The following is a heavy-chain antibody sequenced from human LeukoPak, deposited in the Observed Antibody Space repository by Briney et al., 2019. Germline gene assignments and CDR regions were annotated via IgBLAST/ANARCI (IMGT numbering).Heavy chain of an antibody. D-gene: IGHD6-13*01. CDR1: GFTFSSYS. V-gene: IGHV3-21*06. J-gene: IGHJ4*02. Sequence: GGSLRLSCAASGFTFSSYSMNWVRQAPGKGLEWVSCISSSGSDLYYADSVKGRFTISRDSAKNLLYLQMNSLGADDTAVYYCARDRGTRGSSWFDYWGQGTLVTVSS. CDR3: ARDRGTRGSSWFDY. CDR2: ISSSGSDL.